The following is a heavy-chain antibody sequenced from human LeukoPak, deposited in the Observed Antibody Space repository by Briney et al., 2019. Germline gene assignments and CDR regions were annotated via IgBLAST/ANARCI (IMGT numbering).Heavy chain of an antibody. CDR3: AKSRSSGYYQE. J-gene: IGHJ4*02. D-gene: IGHD3-22*01. CDR2: ITGSSTYI. V-gene: IGHV3-21*01. Sequence: GDSLRLSCAASGFTFSSYSMNWVRQAPGKGLEWVSSITGSSTYIHYADSVKGRFTISRDNAKNSLYLQMNSLRAEDTAVYYCAKSRSSGYYQEWGQGTLVTVSS. CDR1: GFTFSSYS.